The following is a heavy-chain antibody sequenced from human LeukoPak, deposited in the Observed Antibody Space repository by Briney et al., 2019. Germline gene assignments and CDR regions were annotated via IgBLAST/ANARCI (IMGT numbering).Heavy chain of an antibody. D-gene: IGHD6-19*01. Sequence: SETLSLTCTVSGGSISSGSYYWSWIRQPAGKGLEWIGRAYTSGSTSYSPSLKNRVTISVDTSKNQFSLKLSSVTAADTAVYYCARMSPYSSGWGGYFDYWGQGTLVTVSS. V-gene: IGHV4-61*02. J-gene: IGHJ4*02. CDR3: ARMSPYSSGWGGYFDY. CDR1: GGSISSGSYY. CDR2: AYTSGST.